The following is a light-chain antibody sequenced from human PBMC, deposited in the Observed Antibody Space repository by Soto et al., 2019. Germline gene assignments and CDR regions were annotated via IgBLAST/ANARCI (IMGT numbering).Light chain of an antibody. Sequence: DLQMTQSPSTLSASVGDRFTITCRASQSISSWLAWYQQKPGKAPKLLIYDASSLESGVPSRFSGSGSGTEFTLTISSLQPDDFATYYCQQLWTFGQGTKVDIK. J-gene: IGKJ1*01. CDR1: QSISSW. CDR2: DAS. V-gene: IGKV1-5*01. CDR3: QQLWT.